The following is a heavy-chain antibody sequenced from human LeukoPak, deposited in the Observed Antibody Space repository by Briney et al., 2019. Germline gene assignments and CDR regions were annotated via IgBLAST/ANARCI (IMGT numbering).Heavy chain of an antibody. J-gene: IGHJ3*02. V-gene: IGHV1-69*13. CDR3: ARGDMGDDAFDI. CDR2: IIPIFGTA. Sequence: ASVKDSCKASGGTFSSYAISWVRQAPGQGLEWMGGIIPIFGTANYAQKFQGRVTITADESTSTAYMELSSLRSEDTAVYYCARGDMGDDAFDIWGQGTMVTVSS. CDR1: GGTFSSYA. D-gene: IGHD2-21*02.